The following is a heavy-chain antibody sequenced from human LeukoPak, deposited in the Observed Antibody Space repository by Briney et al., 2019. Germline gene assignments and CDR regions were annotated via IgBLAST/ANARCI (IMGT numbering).Heavy chain of an antibody. CDR3: ARAPRDRGYCGATSCFEYMDV. J-gene: IGHJ6*03. CDR1: GGSISSSSYY. Sequence: SETLSLTCTVSGGSISSSSYYWGWIRQPPGKGLKWIGSIYYSGSTYYNPSLKSRVTISVDTSKNQFSLKLSSVTAADTAVYYCARAPRDRGYCGATSCFEYMDVWGRGTTVTISS. V-gene: IGHV4-39*07. CDR2: IYYSGST. D-gene: IGHD2-2*01.